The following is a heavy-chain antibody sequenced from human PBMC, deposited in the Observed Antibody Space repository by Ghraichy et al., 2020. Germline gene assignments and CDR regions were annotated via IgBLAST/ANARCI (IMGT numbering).Heavy chain of an antibody. D-gene: IGHD6-13*01. CDR1: GFRFSSYE. CDR3: ALLAAAGTFYWLPHDYYAMAV. CDR2: ISNSGNTI. Sequence: GGSLRLSCVASGFRFSSYEMNWVRQAPGKGLEWLAYISNSGNTIHYADSVKGRFTISRDNAKNSLYLQMNSLRAGDTAVYFCALLAAAGTFYWLPHDYYAMAVWGQGTTVAVSS. J-gene: IGHJ6*02. V-gene: IGHV3-48*03.